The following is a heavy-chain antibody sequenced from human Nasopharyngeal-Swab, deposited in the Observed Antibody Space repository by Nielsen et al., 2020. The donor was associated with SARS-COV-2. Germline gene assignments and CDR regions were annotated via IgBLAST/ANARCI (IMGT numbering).Heavy chain of an antibody. J-gene: IGHJ4*02. CDR3: TTDFYFDY. V-gene: IGHV3-73*01. CDR1: GFTFSTAW. CDR2: IGDKDHNYAT. Sequence: GGSLRLSCAASGFTFSTAWMSWVRQAPGKGLDWVGRIGDKDHNYATTYGASVQGRFTISRDDSKNTAFLQMDSLKTEDTALYYCTTDFYFDYWGQGTLVTVSS.